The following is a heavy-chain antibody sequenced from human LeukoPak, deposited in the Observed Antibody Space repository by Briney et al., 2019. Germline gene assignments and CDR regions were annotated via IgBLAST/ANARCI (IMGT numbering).Heavy chain of an antibody. D-gene: IGHD2-2*01. J-gene: IGHJ4*02. CDR2: IHPNSGGT. CDR1: GSTFTGYY. CDR3: ARVYCSRTSCYPLFDY. V-gene: IGHV1-2*02. Sequence: GASVKASCKPSGSTFTGYYMHWGRQAPGQGLEWMGWIHPNSGGTNYALKFQVRVTMTRDTHISTDYMELSRQKSDDTSVYYCARVYCSRTSCYPLFDYWAQGTLVTVSP.